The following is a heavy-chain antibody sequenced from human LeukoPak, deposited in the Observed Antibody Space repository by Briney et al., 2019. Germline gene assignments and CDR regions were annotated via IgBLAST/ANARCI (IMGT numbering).Heavy chain of an antibody. CDR1: GGTFSSYA. Sequence: SSVKVSCKASGGTFSSYAISWVRQAPGQGLEWMGRIIPIFGTANYAQKFQGRVTTTTDESTSTAYMELSSLRSEDTAVYYCARDLDPPLAGYGDYGWFXPWGQGTLVTV. V-gene: IGHV1-69*05. D-gene: IGHD4-17*01. J-gene: IGHJ5*02. CDR3: ARDLDPPLAGYGDYGWFXP. CDR2: IIPIFGTA.